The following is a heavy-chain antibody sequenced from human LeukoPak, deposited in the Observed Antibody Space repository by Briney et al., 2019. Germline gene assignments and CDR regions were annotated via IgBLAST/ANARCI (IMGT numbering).Heavy chain of an antibody. J-gene: IGHJ4*02. V-gene: IGHV4-59*08. CDR2: ISDIGSI. Sequence: SETLSLTCTVSGGSISSYYWSWIRQPPGKGLEWIAYISDIGSINYNPSLKSRVTISLDTSKNQLSLKLRSVTAADTAVYCCAGHHPRNTVDFWGQGTLVTVSP. CDR1: GGSISSYY. D-gene: IGHD2-8*02. CDR3: AGHHPRNTVDF.